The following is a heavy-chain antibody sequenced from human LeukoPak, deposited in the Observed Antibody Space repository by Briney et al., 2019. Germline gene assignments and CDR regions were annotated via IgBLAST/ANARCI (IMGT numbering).Heavy chain of an antibody. V-gene: IGHV3-11*01. CDR1: GFGFSDHY. CDR3: ARDAGRGQAPGGY. Sequence: PGGSLRLSCAASGFGFSDHYMSWIRQAPGKGPEYISYISPSGGDIAYTDSVKGRFTISRDNAKNSLLLQMDSLRVEDTAVYYCARDAGRGQAPGGYWGQGILVTVSS. J-gene: IGHJ4*02. D-gene: IGHD3-16*01. CDR2: ISPSGGDI.